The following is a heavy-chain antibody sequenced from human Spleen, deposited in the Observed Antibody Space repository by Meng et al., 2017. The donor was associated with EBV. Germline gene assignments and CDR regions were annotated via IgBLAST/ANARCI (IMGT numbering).Heavy chain of an antibody. Sequence: QGQLQQWVAGLLKPSETLSLTFALYGGSLSGYYWSWIRQPPGKGLQWIGEINDSGKTTYNPSLKSRVTMSVDMSTLQFSLNLTSVTAADTAVYYCARGPGDYLVLDWFDPWGQGTLVTVSS. V-gene: IGHV4-34*01. CDR3: ARGPGDYLVLDWFDP. CDR2: INDSGKT. J-gene: IGHJ5*02. D-gene: IGHD4-17*01. CDR1: GGSLSGYY.